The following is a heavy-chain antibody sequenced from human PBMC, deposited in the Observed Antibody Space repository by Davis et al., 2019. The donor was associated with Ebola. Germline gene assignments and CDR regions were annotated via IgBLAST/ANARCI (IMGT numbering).Heavy chain of an antibody. CDR3: ARDPGDLVFYGMDV. CDR2: IIPIFGTA. CDR1: GGTLNNYA. J-gene: IGHJ6*02. D-gene: IGHD7-27*01. Sequence: SVKVSCKASGGTLNNYAISWVRQAPGQGLEWMGGIIPIFGTANYAQKFQGRVTITADESTSTAYMELSSLRSEDTAVYYCARDPGDLVFYGMDVWGQGTTVTVSS. V-gene: IGHV1-69*13.